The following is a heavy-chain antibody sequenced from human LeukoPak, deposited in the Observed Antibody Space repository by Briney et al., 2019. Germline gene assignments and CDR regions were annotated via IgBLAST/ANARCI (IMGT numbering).Heavy chain of an antibody. Sequence: PGRSLRLSCAASGFTFSSYGMHWARQAPGKGLEWVAVISYDGSNKYYADSVKGRFTISRDNSKNTLYLQMNSLRAEDTAVYYCAKGEVGDYGYYFDYWGQGTLVTVSS. CDR1: GFTFSSYG. D-gene: IGHD4-17*01. V-gene: IGHV3-30*18. J-gene: IGHJ4*02. CDR3: AKGEVGDYGYYFDY. CDR2: ISYDGSNK.